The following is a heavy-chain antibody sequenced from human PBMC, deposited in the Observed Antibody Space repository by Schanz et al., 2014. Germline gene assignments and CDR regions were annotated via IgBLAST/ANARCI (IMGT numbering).Heavy chain of an antibody. D-gene: IGHD6-13*01. CDR3: ARGYSNIWSPMAY. V-gene: IGHV3-33*01. Sequence: LVESGGGVVQPGRSLRLSCAASGFTFSSYGMHWVRQVPGKGLEWVAVVCYDGSKKYYADSVKGRFTTSRDNSKNTMYLQMNSLRAEDTAVYYCARGYSNIWSPMAYWGQGTLVAVSS. J-gene: IGHJ4*02. CDR2: VCYDGSKK. CDR1: GFTFSSYG.